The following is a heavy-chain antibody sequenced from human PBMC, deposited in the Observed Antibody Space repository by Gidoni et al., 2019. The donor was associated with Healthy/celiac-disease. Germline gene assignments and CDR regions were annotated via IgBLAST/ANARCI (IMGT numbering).Heavy chain of an antibody. CDR1: GGSISSGSYY. CDR3: ARGYCSSTSCYYYYYGMDV. J-gene: IGHJ6*02. Sequence: QVQLQESGPGLVKPSQTLSLTCTVSGGSISSGSYYWSWIRQPAGKGLEWIGRIYTSGSTNYNPSLKSRVTISVDTSKNQFSLKLSSVTAADTAVYYCARGYCSSTSCYYYYYGMDVWGQGTTVTVSS. CDR2: IYTSGST. V-gene: IGHV4-61*02. D-gene: IGHD2-2*01.